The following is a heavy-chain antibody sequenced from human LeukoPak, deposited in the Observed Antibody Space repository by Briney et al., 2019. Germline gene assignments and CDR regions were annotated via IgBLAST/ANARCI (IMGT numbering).Heavy chain of an antibody. V-gene: IGHV1-8*01. CDR2: MNPNSGNT. Sequence: ASAKVSCKASGYTFTSYDMNWVRQATGQGLEWMGGMNPNSGNTGYAQKFQGRVTMTRNTSISTAYMELSSLRSEDTAVYYCARGGVPAGLGLNWFDPWGQGTLVTVSS. J-gene: IGHJ5*02. CDR3: ARGGVPAGLGLNWFDP. CDR1: GYTFTSYD. D-gene: IGHD2-2*01.